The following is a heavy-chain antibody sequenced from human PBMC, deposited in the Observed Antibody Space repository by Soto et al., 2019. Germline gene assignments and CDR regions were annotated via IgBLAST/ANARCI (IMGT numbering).Heavy chain of an antibody. D-gene: IGHD3-22*01. V-gene: IGHV4-34*01. Sequence: PSETLSLTCAVYGGSFSGYYWSWIRQPPGKGLEWIGEINHSGSTNYNPSLKSRVTISVDTSKNQFSLKLSSVTAADTAVYYCARGRTGAGNYYDSSGYQYYFDYWGQGTLVTVSS. J-gene: IGHJ4*02. CDR3: ARGRTGAGNYYDSSGYQYYFDY. CDR2: INHSGST. CDR1: GGSFSGYY.